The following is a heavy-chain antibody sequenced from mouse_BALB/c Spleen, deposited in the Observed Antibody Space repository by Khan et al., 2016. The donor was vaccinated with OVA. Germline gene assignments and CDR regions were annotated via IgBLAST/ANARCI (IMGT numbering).Heavy chain of an antibody. Sequence: QVRLQQSGAELVRPGTSVKVSCKASGYAFTNYLIEWVKQRPGQGLEWIGVINPGSGGTNYNEKFKDKATLTADKSSSPAYMQLSRLTSDDFAVYFWSRSGYGFGAYWGPGTLVAVSA. D-gene: IGHD3-2*02. CDR3: SRSGYGFGAY. J-gene: IGHJ3*01. CDR2: INPGSGGT. V-gene: IGHV1-54*01. CDR1: GYAFTNYL.